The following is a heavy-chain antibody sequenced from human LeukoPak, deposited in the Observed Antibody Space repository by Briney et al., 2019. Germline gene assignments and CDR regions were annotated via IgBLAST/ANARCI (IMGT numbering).Heavy chain of an antibody. CDR2: IYSDGST. CDR3: AKSGLNRFDY. J-gene: IGHJ4*02. CDR1: GFTVSSNY. Sequence: GGSLRLSCAASGFTVSSNYMSWVRQAPGKGLEWVSIIYSDGSTYYADSVKGRFTISRDNSKNTLYLQMNSLRAEDTAVYYCAKSGLNRFDYWGQGTLVTVSS. V-gene: IGHV3-66*01. D-gene: IGHD2-15*01.